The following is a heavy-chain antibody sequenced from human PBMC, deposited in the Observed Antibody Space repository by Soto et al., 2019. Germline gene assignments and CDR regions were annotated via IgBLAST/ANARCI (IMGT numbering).Heavy chain of an antibody. V-gene: IGHV4-31*03. J-gene: IGHJ4*02. CDR1: GGSISSGGYY. Sequence: SETLSLTCTVSGGSISSGGYYWSWIRQHPGKGLEWIGYIYYSGSTYYNPSLKSRVTISVDTSKNQFSLKLSSVTAADTAVYYCARVFRVKNRDGDQKPEASEGIDYWGQGTLVTVSS. D-gene: IGHD3-22*01. CDR2: IYYSGST. CDR3: ARVFRVKNRDGDQKPEASEGIDY.